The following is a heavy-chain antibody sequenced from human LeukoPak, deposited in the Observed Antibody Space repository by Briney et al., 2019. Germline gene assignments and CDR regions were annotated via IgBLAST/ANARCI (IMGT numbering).Heavy chain of an antibody. J-gene: IGHJ4*02. CDR2: ISWNSGSI. CDR3: AKDSPNY. CDR1: GFIFSSYW. V-gene: IGHV3-9*01. Sequence: GGSLRLSCAASGFIFSSYWMHWVRQAPGKGLEWVSGISWNSGSIGYADSVKGRFTISRDNAKNSLYLQMNSLRAEDTAVYYCAKDSPNYWGQGTLVTVSS.